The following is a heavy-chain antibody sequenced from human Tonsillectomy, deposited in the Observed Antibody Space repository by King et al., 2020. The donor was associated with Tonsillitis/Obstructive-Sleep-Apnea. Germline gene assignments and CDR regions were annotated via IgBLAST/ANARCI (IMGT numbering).Heavy chain of an antibody. Sequence: VQLVESGGGVVQPGRSLRLSCAASGFTFSSYPMNWVRQAPGKGLEWVAAISYDGSNKYYADPVKGRFTISRDNSKNTLYLQMNSLRVEDTAVYYCARGWVPAAEHYYYMDVWGKGTTVTVSS. D-gene: IGHD2-2*01. J-gene: IGHJ6*03. CDR2: ISYDGSNK. CDR1: GFTFSSYP. V-gene: IGHV3-30*04. CDR3: ARGWVPAAEHYYYMDV.